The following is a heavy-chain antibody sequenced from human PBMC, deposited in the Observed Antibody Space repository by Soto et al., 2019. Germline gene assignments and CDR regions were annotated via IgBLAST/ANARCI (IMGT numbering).Heavy chain of an antibody. J-gene: IGHJ4*02. V-gene: IGHV1-18*04. CDR3: AGSLYYYDSSGYLDY. Sequence: ASVKVSCKASGYTFTSYGISWVRQAPGQGLEWMGWISAYNGNTNYAQKLQGRVTMTTDTSTSTAYMELRSLRSDDTAVYYCAGSLYYYDSSGYLDYWRQGTLVTVSS. CDR1: GYTFTSYG. D-gene: IGHD3-22*01. CDR2: ISAYNGNT.